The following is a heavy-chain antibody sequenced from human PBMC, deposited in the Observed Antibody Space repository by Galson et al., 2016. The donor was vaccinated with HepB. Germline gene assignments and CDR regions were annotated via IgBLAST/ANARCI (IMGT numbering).Heavy chain of an antibody. V-gene: IGHV4-39*01. Sequence: SETLSLTCIVSGGSISSDYYWGWIRQPPGRGLEWIGSIYSSENTNYNPSLKSRVTISVDTSKNQFSLRLDSVTAADTGVYYCATGIVVAGKYYYYYMDVWGKGTPVTVSS. J-gene: IGHJ6*03. D-gene: IGHD6-19*01. CDR2: IYSSENT. CDR3: ATGIVVAGKYYYYYMDV. CDR1: GGSISSDYY.